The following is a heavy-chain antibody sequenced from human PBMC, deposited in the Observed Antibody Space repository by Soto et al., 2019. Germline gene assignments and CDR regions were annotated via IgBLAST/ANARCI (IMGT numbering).Heavy chain of an antibody. Sequence: SETLFLTCTVSGGSVSSGSYYWSWIRQPPGKGLEWIGYIYYSGSTNYNPSLKSRVTISVDPSKNQFSLKLSSVTAADTAVYYCARWATSMVRGVMSRGPEKYFDYWGQGTLVTVSS. D-gene: IGHD3-10*01. V-gene: IGHV4-61*01. J-gene: IGHJ4*02. CDR2: IYYSGST. CDR1: GGSVSSGSYY. CDR3: ARWATSMVRGVMSRGPEKYFDY.